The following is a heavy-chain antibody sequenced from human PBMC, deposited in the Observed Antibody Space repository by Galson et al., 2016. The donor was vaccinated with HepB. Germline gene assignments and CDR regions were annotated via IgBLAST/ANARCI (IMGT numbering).Heavy chain of an antibody. V-gene: IGHV1-18*01. CDR3: ATYPSYGDYGGYYYGMDV. D-gene: IGHD4-17*01. Sequence: SVKVSCKASGYSFTRYGITWVRQAPGQGLEWLGWIGPYNGNANYAQKFQGRVTMTRDTSTSTAYMELRSLRYDDTAVYYCATYPSYGDYGGYYYGMDVWGQGTTVTVSS. CDR1: GYSFTRYG. J-gene: IGHJ6*02. CDR2: IGPYNGNA.